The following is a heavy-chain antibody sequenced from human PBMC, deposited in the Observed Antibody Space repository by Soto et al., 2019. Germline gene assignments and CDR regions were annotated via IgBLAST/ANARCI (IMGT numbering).Heavy chain of an antibody. CDR2: IYPGDSET. CDR3: ARPKDYDDFGGGPFDY. Sequence: GESLKISCKGSGYSFTSYWIGWVRQMPGKGLEWMGIIYPGDSETRYSPSFQGQVTISADKSISTAYLQWSSLKASDTAMYYCARPKDYDDFGGGPFDYWGQGTLVTVSS. V-gene: IGHV5-51*01. J-gene: IGHJ4*02. D-gene: IGHD4-17*01. CDR1: GYSFTSYW.